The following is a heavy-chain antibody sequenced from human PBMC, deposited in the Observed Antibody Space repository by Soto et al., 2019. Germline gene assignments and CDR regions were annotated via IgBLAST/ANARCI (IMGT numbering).Heavy chain of an antibody. D-gene: IGHD3-22*01. CDR2: IIPIFGTA. V-gene: IGHV1-69*13. Sequence: ASVKVSCKASGGTFSSYAISWVRQAPGQGLEWMGGIIPIFGTANYAQKFQGRVTITADESTSTAYMELSSLRSEDTAVYYCARDWLEFYYDSSAPGSAFDIWGQGTMVT. CDR3: ARDWLEFYYDSSAPGSAFDI. CDR1: GGTFSSYA. J-gene: IGHJ3*02.